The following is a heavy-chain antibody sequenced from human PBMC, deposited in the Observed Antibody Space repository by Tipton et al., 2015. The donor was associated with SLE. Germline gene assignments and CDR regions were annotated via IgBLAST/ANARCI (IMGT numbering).Heavy chain of an antibody. CDR2: IDYRDIT. CDR3: ARASPGVWYFDL. D-gene: IGHD2-8*01. V-gene: IGHV4-38-2*02. Sequence: TLSLTCTVSGYSISSGSYWGWIRQPPGKGLEWIGYIDYRDITNYNPSLKSRVTISIDTSKNQFSLKLSSVAAADTAVYYCARASPGVWYFDLWGRGTLVTVSS. CDR1: GYSISSGSY. J-gene: IGHJ2*01.